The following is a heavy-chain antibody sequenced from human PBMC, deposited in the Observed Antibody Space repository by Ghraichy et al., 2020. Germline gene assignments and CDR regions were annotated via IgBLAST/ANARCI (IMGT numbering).Heavy chain of an antibody. CDR1: GGTFSSYA. V-gene: IGHV1-69*13. D-gene: IGHD1-7*01. J-gene: IGHJ6*03. CDR2: IIPIFGTA. Sequence: SVMVSCKASGGTFSSYAISWVRQAPGQGLEWMGGIIPIFGTANYAQKFQGRVTITADESTSTAYMELSSLRSEDTAVYYCARSSGSTTLSYYYYMDVWGKGTTVTVSS. CDR3: ARSSGSTTLSYYYYMDV.